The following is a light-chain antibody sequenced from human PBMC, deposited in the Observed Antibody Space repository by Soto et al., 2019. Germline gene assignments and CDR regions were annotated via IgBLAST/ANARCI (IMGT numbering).Light chain of an antibody. V-gene: IGKV1-9*01. CDR2: SAS. CDR3: QQLYTLPFT. CDR1: QGIDSY. Sequence: IQLTQSPTSLSASVGDRVTIPCRASQGIDSYLAWYQRKPGEAPKLLIYSASTLQSGVPSRFSGSGSGTEFTLTISGLLPEDFAAYHCQQLYTLPFTFGQGTRLEIK. J-gene: IGKJ5*01.